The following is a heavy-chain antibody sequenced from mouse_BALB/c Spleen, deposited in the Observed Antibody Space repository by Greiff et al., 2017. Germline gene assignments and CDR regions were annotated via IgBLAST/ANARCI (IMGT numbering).Heavy chain of an antibody. CDR3: ARDISYYNGSSTYYSAMDN. Sequence: EVKLMESGGGLVQPGGSLRLSCATSGFTFTDYYMSWVRQPPGKALEWLGFIRNKANGYTTEYSASVQGRFTISRDNSQSILYLQMNTLRAEDRATYCCARDISYYNGSSTYYSAMDNWGEETSDTVSS. CDR2: IRNKANGYTT. CDR1: GFTFTDYY. D-gene: IGHD1-1*01. J-gene: IGHJ4*01. V-gene: IGHV7-3*02.